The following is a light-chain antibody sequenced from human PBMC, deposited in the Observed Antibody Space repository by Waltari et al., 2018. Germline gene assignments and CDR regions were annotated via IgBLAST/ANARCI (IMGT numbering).Light chain of an antibody. J-gene: IGKJ1*01. Sequence: IQLTQSPSSMSASVGDRVTITCRASQGISSYLAWYQQKPGKAPKLLIYAASTLQSGVPSRFSGSGSGTDFTLTISSLQPEDFATYDCQQLNSYPVTFGQGTKVEIK. CDR1: QGISSY. CDR3: QQLNSYPVT. CDR2: AAS. V-gene: IGKV1-9*01.